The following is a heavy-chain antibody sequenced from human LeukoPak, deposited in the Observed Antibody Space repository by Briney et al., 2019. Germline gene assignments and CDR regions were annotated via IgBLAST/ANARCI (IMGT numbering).Heavy chain of an antibody. Sequence: ASVKVSCKASGYTFTGYYMHWVRQAPGKGLEWMGGFDPEDGETIYAQKFQGRVTMTEDTSTDTAYMELSSLRSEDTAVYYCATFTPGIAAAGGFDYWGQGTLVTVSS. D-gene: IGHD6-13*01. V-gene: IGHV1-24*01. CDR1: GYTFTGYY. CDR3: ATFTPGIAAAGGFDY. J-gene: IGHJ4*02. CDR2: FDPEDGET.